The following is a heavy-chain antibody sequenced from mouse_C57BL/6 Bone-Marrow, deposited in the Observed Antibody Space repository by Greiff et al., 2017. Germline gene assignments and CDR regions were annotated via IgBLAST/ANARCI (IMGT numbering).Heavy chain of an antibody. J-gene: IGHJ2*01. V-gene: IGHV14-4*01. CDR3: TTYDYDPDY. CDR1: GFNIKDDY. CDR2: IDPANGDT. D-gene: IGHD2-4*01. Sequence: VQLQQSGAELVRPGASVKLSCTASGFNIKDDYMHWVKQRPEQGLEWIGWIDPANGDTEYASKFQGKATITADTSSNTAYLQLSSLTSEDTAVYYCTTYDYDPDYWGQGTTLTVSS.